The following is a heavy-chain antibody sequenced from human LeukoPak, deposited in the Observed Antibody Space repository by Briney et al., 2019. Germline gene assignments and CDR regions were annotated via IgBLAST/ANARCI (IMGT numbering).Heavy chain of an antibody. D-gene: IGHD3-22*01. J-gene: IGHJ4*02. Sequence: ASVKVSCKASGGTFSSYAISWVRQAPGQGLEWMGGIIPIFGTANYAQKFQGRVTITADESTSTAYMELSSLRSEDTAVYYCAKVPPFSGYYYYFDYWGQGTLVTVSS. CDR1: GGTFSSYA. CDR2: IIPIFGTA. V-gene: IGHV1-69*13. CDR3: AKVPPFSGYYYYFDY.